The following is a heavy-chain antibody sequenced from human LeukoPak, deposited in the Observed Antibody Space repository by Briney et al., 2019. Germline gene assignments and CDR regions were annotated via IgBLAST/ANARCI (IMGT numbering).Heavy chain of an antibody. V-gene: IGHV4-31*03. CDR3: ARGKTGTHYFDY. Sequence: SETLSLTCTVSGGSISSGGYYWSWIRQHPGKGLEWIGYIYYSGSTYYNPSLKSRVTISVDTSKNQFSLKLSSVTAADTAVYYCARGKTGTHYFDYWGQGTLVTVSS. CDR1: GGSISSGGYY. D-gene: IGHD1-7*01. J-gene: IGHJ4*02. CDR2: IYYSGST.